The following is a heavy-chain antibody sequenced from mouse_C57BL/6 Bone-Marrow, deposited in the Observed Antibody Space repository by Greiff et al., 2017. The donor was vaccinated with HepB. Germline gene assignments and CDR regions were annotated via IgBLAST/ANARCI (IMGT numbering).Heavy chain of an antibody. CDR2: IYPRSGNT. V-gene: IGHV1-81*01. CDR3: ARDYGSPFAY. Sequence: VQRVESGAELARPGASVKLSCKASGYTFTSYGISWVKQRTGQGLEWIGEIYPRSGNTYYNEKFKGKATLTADKSSSTAYMELRSLTSEDSAVYFCARDYGSPFAYWGQGTLVTVSA. J-gene: IGHJ3*01. D-gene: IGHD1-1*01. CDR1: GYTFTSYG.